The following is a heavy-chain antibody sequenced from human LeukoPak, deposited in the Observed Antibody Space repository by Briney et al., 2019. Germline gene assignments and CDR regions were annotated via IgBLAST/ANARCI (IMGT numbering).Heavy chain of an antibody. CDR3: ARVGRYYDSSGYSTDAFDV. CDR1: GGSISSDH. Sequence: SETLSLTCTVSGGSISSDHWTWIRQPPGKGLEWIAYIYYTGNTNYNPSLQSRVTISIDTSKNQFSLRLSSVTAADTAVYFCARVGRYYDSSGYSTDAFDVWGQGTMVTVSS. D-gene: IGHD3-22*01. CDR2: IYYTGNT. J-gene: IGHJ3*01. V-gene: IGHV4-59*01.